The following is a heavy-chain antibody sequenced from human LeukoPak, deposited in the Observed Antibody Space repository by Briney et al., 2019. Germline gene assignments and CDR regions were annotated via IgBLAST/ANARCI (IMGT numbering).Heavy chain of an antibody. V-gene: IGHV3-23*01. Sequence: GGSLRLSCAASGFTFSDYAMTWVGQAPGKGVEWVSTISGSGATTYYADSVKGRFTISRDNSKNTLYLQMNSLRAEDTAVYYCPKGTVARFGEGDAFDIWGQGTMVTVSS. CDR1: GFTFSDYA. CDR3: PKGTVARFGEGDAFDI. J-gene: IGHJ3*02. CDR2: ISGSGATT. D-gene: IGHD3-16*01.